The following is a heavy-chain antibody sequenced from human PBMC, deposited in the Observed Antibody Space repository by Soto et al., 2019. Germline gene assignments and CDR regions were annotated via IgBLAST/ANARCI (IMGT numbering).Heavy chain of an antibody. CDR3: AREALGVSDTIKFDS. V-gene: IGHV3-30-3*01. D-gene: IGHD3-16*01. Sequence: PGWCLRLSCAASGFTFSSYAIHWVRQAPGKGLEWVTVISKGGSNLYFADSVKGRFTISRDNAKNSVYLQMNSLRAEDTAAYYCAREALGVSDTIKFDSWVPGTMVSVSA. J-gene: IGHJ4*02. CDR1: GFTFSSYA. CDR2: ISKGGSNL.